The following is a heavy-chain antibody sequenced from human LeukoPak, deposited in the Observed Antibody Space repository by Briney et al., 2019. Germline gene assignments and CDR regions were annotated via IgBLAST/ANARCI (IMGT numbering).Heavy chain of an antibody. CDR3: AKDLSGYSSSSACSY. Sequence: GGSLRLSCAASGFTFSSYAMSWVRQAPGKGLEWVSAISGSGGSTYYADSVKGRFTTSRDNSKNTLYLQMNSLRAEDTAVYYCAKDLSGYSSSSACSYWGQGTLVTVSS. J-gene: IGHJ4*02. CDR1: GFTFSSYA. D-gene: IGHD6-6*01. V-gene: IGHV3-23*01. CDR2: ISGSGGST.